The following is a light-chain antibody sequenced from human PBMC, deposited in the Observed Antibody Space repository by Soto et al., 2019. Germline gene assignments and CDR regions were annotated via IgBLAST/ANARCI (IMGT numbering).Light chain of an antibody. V-gene: IGLV2-14*01. CDR1: NSDVGGHDY. Sequence: QSALTQPASVSGSPGQSITISCTGTNSDVGGHDYVSWYQQHPGTAPKLIIYEVSDRPSGVSNRFSGSKSGNTASLTISGLQAEDEAVYYCSSYSSSDTIGVFGGGTQLTVL. CDR2: EVS. CDR3: SSYSSSDTIGV. J-gene: IGLJ7*01.